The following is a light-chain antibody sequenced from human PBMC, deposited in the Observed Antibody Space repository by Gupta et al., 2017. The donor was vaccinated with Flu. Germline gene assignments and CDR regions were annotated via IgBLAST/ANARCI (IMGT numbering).Light chain of an antibody. CDR3: QTWGTGMV. J-gene: IGLJ3*02. V-gene: IGLV4-69*01. CDR1: SGHSSYA. CDR2: LNSDGSH. Sequence: QLVLTQSPSASASLVASVKPTCTLSSGHSSYAIAWHQQQPEKGARYLMKLNSDGSHSKGDGIPDRFSGSSSGAERYLTISSLQSEDEADYYCQTWGTGMVCGGGTKLTVL.